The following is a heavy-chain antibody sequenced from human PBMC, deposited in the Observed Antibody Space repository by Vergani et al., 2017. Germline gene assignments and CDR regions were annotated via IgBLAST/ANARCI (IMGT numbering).Heavy chain of an antibody. V-gene: IGHV3-21*01. CDR1: GFTFSSYS. J-gene: IGHJ6*02. CDR2: ISSSSSYI. CDR3: ARDTRYDSSGYYYGMDV. D-gene: IGHD3-22*01. Sequence: EVQLVESGGGLVKPGGSLRLSCAASGFTFSSYSMNWVRQAPGKGLEWVSSISSSSSYIYYADSVEGRFTISRDNAKNSLYLQMNSLRAEDTAVYYCARDTRYDSSGYYYGMDVWGQGTTVTVSS.